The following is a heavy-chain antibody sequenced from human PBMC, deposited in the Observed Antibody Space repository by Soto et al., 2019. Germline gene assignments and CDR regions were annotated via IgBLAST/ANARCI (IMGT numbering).Heavy chain of an antibody. V-gene: IGHV3-9*01. CDR2: ISWNSGSI. J-gene: IGHJ4*02. Sequence: GGSLRLSCAASGFTFDDYAMHWVRQAPGKGLEWVSGISWNSGSIGYADSVKGRFTISRDNAKNSLYLQMNSLRAEDTALYYCAREGIVLMVYATAAFDYWGQGTLVTVSS. CDR3: AREGIVLMVYATAAFDY. D-gene: IGHD2-8*01. CDR1: GFTFDDYA.